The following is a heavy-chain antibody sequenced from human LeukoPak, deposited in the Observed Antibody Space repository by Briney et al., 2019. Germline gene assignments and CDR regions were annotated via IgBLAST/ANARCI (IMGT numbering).Heavy chain of an antibody. CDR1: GFTFSSYS. V-gene: IGHV3-48*02. Sequence: PGGSLRLSCAASGFTFSSYSIHWVRQAPGKGLEWLSYISTSGGTIYYADSVKGRFTISRDNAKNSLYLQMNSLRDEDTAVYFCARGYHHDVSGYQPLDYWGQGALVTVSA. D-gene: IGHD3-22*01. CDR3: ARGYHHDVSGYQPLDY. J-gene: IGHJ4*02. CDR2: ISTSGGTI.